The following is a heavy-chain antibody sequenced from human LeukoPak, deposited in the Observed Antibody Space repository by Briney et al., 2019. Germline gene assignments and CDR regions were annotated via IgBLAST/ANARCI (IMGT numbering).Heavy chain of an antibody. CDR3: ARVTMIVVELDY. Sequence: SSSSGSTIYYADSVKGRFTISRDNAKNSLYLQMNSLRAEDTAVYYCARVTMIVVELDYWGQGTLVTVSS. V-gene: IGHV3-11*04. CDR2: SSSSGSTI. J-gene: IGHJ4*02. D-gene: IGHD3-22*01.